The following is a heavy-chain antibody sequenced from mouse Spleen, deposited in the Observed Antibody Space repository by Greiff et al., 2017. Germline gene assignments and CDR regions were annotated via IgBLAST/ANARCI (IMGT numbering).Heavy chain of an antibody. CDR1: GFSLTSYG. CDR2: IWSDGST. V-gene: IGHV2-6-1*01. CDR3: ARHVYGNYGFDY. D-gene: IGHD2-1*01. J-gene: IGHJ2*01. Sequence: QVQLQQSGPGLVAPSQSLSITCTISGFSLTSYGVHWVRQPPGKGLEWLVVIWSDGSTTYNSALKSRLSISKDNSKSQVFLKMNSLQTDDTAMYYCARHVYGNYGFDYWGQGTTLTVSS.